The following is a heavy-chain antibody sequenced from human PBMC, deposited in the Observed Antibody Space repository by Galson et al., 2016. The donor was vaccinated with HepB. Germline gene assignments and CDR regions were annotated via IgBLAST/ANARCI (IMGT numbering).Heavy chain of an antibody. Sequence: SLRLSCAASGFTFSSYWMHWVRQSPEEGLVWVSHINSDGSTTAYAASVKGRFTISRDNAKKTLYLQMNSLRVEDTAVYYCARDPLLWGHWFGPWGQGTLVTVSS. CDR2: INSDGSTT. D-gene: IGHD3-10*01. CDR1: GFTFSSYW. J-gene: IGHJ5*02. CDR3: ARDPLLWGHWFGP. V-gene: IGHV3-74*01.